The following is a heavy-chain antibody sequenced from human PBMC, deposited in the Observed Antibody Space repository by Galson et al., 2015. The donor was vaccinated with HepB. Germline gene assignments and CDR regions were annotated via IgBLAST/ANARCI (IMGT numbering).Heavy chain of an antibody. CDR3: ARGGQHWSDVFRWFDP. CDR1: GFTFTTYG. J-gene: IGHJ5*02. CDR2: MWYDGSQK. V-gene: IGHV3-33*01. D-gene: IGHD3-3*01. Sequence: SLRLSCAASGFTFTTYGIHWVRQGPGKGLEWLAVMWYDGSQKYYADSLKGRFAISRGNSKNTLYLQMNSLRAEDTGVYYCARGGQHWSDVFRWFDPWGQGTLVTVSS.